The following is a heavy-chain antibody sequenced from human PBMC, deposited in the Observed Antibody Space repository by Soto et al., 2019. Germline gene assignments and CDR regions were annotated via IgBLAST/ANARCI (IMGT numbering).Heavy chain of an antibody. CDR2: IAFDGSHK. CDR1: GFTFRTYA. V-gene: IGHV3-30*03. J-gene: IGHJ4*02. D-gene: IGHD2-2*01. Sequence: QVQLVESGGGVVQPGRSLRLSCAASGFTFRTYAMHWVRQAPGKGLEWVALIAFDGSHKYYGDSVKGRFTISRDNSKNTVALQMNSLRVEDTAVFYCVKSVGYCSNITCLGPYYFDYWGRGTLVSVSS. CDR3: VKSVGYCSNITCLGPYYFDY.